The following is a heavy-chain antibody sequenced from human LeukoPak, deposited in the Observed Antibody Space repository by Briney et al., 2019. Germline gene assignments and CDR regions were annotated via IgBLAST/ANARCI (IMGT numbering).Heavy chain of an antibody. V-gene: IGHV4-39*07. Sequence: PSETLSLTCTVSGGSISSSSYYWGWIRQPPGKGLEWIGSIYYSGSTNYNPSLKSRVTISVDTSKNQFSLKLSSVTAADTAVYYCASSDILAGDDAFDIWGQGTMVTVSS. J-gene: IGHJ3*02. D-gene: IGHD3-9*01. CDR3: ASSDILAGDDAFDI. CDR1: GGSISSSSYY. CDR2: IYYSGST.